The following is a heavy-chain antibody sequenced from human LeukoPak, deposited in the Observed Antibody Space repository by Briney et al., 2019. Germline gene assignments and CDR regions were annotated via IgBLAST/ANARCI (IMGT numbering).Heavy chain of an antibody. CDR2: INHSGST. CDR3: AKKLSGSYEEGMQQ. V-gene: IGHV4-34*01. Sequence: PSETLSLTCAVYGGSFSGYYWSWIRQPPGKGLEWIGEINHSGSTNYNPSLKSRVTISVDTSKNQFSLKLSSVTAADTAVYYCAKKLSGSYEEGMQQWGQGTLVTVSS. D-gene: IGHD1-26*01. CDR1: GGSFSGYY. J-gene: IGHJ1*01.